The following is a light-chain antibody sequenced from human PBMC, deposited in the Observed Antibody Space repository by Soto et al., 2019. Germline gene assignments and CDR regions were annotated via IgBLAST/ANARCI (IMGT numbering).Light chain of an antibody. Sequence: DVVMTQSPLSLPVTLGQPASMSVSCKQSLVHSDGIAYFSWFQQRPGRSPRRLIYKVSNRDSGVPARFSGSGSGTDFALKISRVEAEDVGVYYCMQGTHWPITFGQGTRLEIK. J-gene: IGKJ5*01. CDR1: QSLVHSDGIAY. V-gene: IGKV2-30*02. CDR2: KVS. CDR3: MQGTHWPIT.